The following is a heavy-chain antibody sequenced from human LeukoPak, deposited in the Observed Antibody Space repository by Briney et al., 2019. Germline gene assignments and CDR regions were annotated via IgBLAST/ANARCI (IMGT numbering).Heavy chain of an antibody. Sequence: SETLSLTCAVYGGSFSGYYSSWIPEPPGKGWEWIGEINHSGSTNYNPSLKSRVTISVDTSKNQFSLKLSSVTAADTAVYYCARARDYDILTGYRYYYGMDVWGKGTTVTVSS. J-gene: IGHJ6*04. CDR1: GGSFSGYY. CDR2: INHSGST. D-gene: IGHD3-9*01. V-gene: IGHV4-34*01. CDR3: ARARDYDILTGYRYYYGMDV.